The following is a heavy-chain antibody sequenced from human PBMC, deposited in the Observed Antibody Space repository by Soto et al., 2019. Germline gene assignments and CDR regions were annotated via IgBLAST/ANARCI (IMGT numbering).Heavy chain of an antibody. J-gene: IGHJ3*02. V-gene: IGHV1-69*13. CDR3: ARDSGLAYCGGDCYQRAFDI. CDR2: IIPIFGTA. D-gene: IGHD2-21*02. Sequence: SVKVSCKDSGGTFSSYAISWVRQAHRQGLEWMGGIIPIFGTANYAQKFQGRVTITADESTSTAYMELSSLRSEDTAVYYCARDSGLAYCGGDCYQRAFDIWGQGTMVTV. CDR1: GGTFSSYA.